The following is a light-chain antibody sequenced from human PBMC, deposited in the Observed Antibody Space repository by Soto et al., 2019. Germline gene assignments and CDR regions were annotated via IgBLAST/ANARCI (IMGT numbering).Light chain of an antibody. CDR3: QQYYSYLT. J-gene: IGKJ2*01. V-gene: IGKV1-5*03. Sequence: DIQMTQSPSTLSASVGDRVTITRRASQSIDTALAWYQQKPGKAPNLLIYKASNLESGVPSRFSGSGSGTEFTLTISSLQPDDFATYYCQQYYSYLTFGQGTKVDIK. CDR2: KAS. CDR1: QSIDTA.